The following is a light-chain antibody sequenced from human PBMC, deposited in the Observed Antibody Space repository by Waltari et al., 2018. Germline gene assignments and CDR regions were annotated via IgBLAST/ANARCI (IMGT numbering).Light chain of an antibody. CDR1: QSAGGN. Sequence: EIVLTQSPGTLSVSPGESATLSCRASQSAGGNVAWYQQRLGQPPRRLIYGASMRTGGIPDRFSGSGSGTEFTLTISSLQSADFAVYYCYQYNVWPRTFGQGTKVEVK. J-gene: IGKJ1*01. CDR2: GAS. CDR3: YQYNVWPRT. V-gene: IGKV3-15*01.